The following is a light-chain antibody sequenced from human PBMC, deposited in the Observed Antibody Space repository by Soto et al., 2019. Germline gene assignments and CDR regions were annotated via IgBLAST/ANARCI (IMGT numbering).Light chain of an antibody. CDR2: AVS. V-gene: IGKV3-15*01. Sequence: EIVMTQSPATLSVSPGERATLSCRASQSVSGNLAWYQQKPGQAPRLLIYAVSTRATGIPARFSGSASGTEFTLTISSLQSEDSAVYYCQQYKNWPPFTFGQGTKLEI. CDR1: QSVSGN. J-gene: IGKJ2*01. CDR3: QQYKNWPPFT.